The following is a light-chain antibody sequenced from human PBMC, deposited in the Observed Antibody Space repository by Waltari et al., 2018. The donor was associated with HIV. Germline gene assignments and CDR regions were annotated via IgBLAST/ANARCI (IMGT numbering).Light chain of an antibody. CDR3: SSYTSSSTLI. V-gene: IGLV2-14*01. CDR1: SSDVGGYNS. Sequence: QSALTQPASVSGSPGQSITIPCTGTSSDVGGYNSVSWYQHHPGKAPKLMIYEVSNRPSGVSNRFSGSKSGNTASLTISGLQAGDEADYYCSSYTSSSTLIFGGGTILTVL. J-gene: IGLJ2*01. CDR2: EVS.